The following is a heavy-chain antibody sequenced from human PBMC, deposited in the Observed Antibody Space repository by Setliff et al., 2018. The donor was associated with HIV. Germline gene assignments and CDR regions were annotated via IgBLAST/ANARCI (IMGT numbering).Heavy chain of an antibody. V-gene: IGHV4-59*08. Sequence: PSETLSLTCAVYGGSFSGYYWSWIRQPPGRGLEWIGYISNYGSPSYSPSLESRVTIPLDTSKNHFSFRLRSVTAAATAGSYCARHRGMPGSTWYNHYMDVWGTGDTVTVSS. D-gene: IGHD1-20*01. CDR3: ARHRGMPGSTWYNHYMDV. CDR2: ISNYGSP. J-gene: IGHJ6*03. CDR1: GGSFSGYY.